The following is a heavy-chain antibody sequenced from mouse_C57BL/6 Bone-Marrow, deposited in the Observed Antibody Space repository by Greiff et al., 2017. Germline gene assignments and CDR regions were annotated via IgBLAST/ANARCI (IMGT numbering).Heavy chain of an antibody. Sequence: VQLQQSGAELVRPGASVKLSCTASGFNIKDDYMHWVKQRPEQGLEWIGWIDPENGDTEYASKFQGKATITADTSSNTAYLQLSSLPSEDTAVYYCTVFYYDYDWFAYWGQGTLVTVSA. V-gene: IGHV14-4*01. CDR2: IDPENGDT. D-gene: IGHD2-4*01. J-gene: IGHJ3*01. CDR3: TVFYYDYDWFAY. CDR1: GFNIKDDY.